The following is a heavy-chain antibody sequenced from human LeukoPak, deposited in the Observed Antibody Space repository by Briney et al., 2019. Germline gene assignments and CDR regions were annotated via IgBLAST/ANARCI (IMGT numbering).Heavy chain of an antibody. D-gene: IGHD1-26*01. CDR3: ARVKAGATISDFYYYYMDV. J-gene: IGHJ6*03. Sequence: GGSLRLSCATSGFTFSDYTMRWLRQAPGKRLEFVSAITSSGGNIHYANSVKGRFTISRDNSKNSLYLQMGGLRTEDMAVYHCARVKAGATISDFYYYYMDVWGKGTTVTVSS. V-gene: IGHV3-64*01. CDR2: ITSSGGNI. CDR1: GFTFSDYT.